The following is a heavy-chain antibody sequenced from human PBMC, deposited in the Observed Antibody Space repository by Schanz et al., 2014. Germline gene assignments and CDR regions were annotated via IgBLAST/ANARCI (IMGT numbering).Heavy chain of an antibody. V-gene: IGHV4-39*01. CDR3: ARQFYDILTGYWFPYYFDY. D-gene: IGHD3-9*01. CDR1: GGSVSSGGDY. J-gene: IGHJ4*02. CDR2: ISYSGST. Sequence: QVQLQESGPGLVKPSGTLSLTCTVSGGSVSSGGDYWSWIRQHPGKGLEWIGFISYSGSTYYNPSFKSRVPTSVDPSKNHFSRKLSAVTAADTAVYYCARQFYDILTGYWFPYYFDYWGQGTLVTVSS.